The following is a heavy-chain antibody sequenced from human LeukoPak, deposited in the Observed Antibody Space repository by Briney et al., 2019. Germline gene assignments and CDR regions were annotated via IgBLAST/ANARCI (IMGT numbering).Heavy chain of an antibody. V-gene: IGHV1-24*01. Sequence: ASVKVSCKVSGYTLTELSMHWVRQAPGKGLEWMGGFDPEDGETIYAQKFQGRVTMTEDTSTDTAYMELSSLRSEDAAVYYCATFPMVRYLYFDYWGQGTLVTVSS. CDR1: GYTLTELS. CDR3: ATFPMVRYLYFDY. D-gene: IGHD3-10*01. J-gene: IGHJ4*02. CDR2: FDPEDGET.